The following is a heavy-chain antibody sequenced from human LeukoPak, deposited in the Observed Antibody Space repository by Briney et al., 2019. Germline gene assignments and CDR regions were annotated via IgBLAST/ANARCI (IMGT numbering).Heavy chain of an antibody. V-gene: IGHV1-18*01. CDR3: AVYSGTMMPA. J-gene: IGHJ3*01. Sequence: GASVKVSCKASGYTFTSYGISWVRQAPGQGLEWMGWINAYNGNTNYAQKLQGRVTMTTDTSTSTAYMGLRSLRSDDTAVYYCAVYSGTMMPAWGQGTMVTVSS. CDR1: GYTFTSYG. CDR2: INAYNGNT. D-gene: IGHD4/OR15-4a*01.